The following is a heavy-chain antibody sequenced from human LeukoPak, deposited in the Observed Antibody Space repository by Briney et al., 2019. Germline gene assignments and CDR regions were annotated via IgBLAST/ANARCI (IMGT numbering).Heavy chain of an antibody. CDR2: FCGSGGST. V-gene: IGHV3-23*01. CDR1: VFLFSRHH. CDR3: AKAYCSGWAPFDY. D-gene: IGHD6-19*01. Sequence: GGPQSLSCAPSVFLFSRHHMSEVPEAPGRGVEWVSNFCGSGGSTVYADSVKGRFPISRDNSKHTLYLKMNTLRAEDTSVLFCAKAYCSGWAPFDYWGQATLVTVSP. J-gene: IGHJ4*02.